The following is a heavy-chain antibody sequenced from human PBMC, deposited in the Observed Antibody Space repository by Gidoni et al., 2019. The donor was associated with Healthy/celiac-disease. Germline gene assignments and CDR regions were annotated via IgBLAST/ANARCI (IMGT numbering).Heavy chain of an antibody. J-gene: IGHJ4*02. D-gene: IGHD5-12*01. CDR1: GSTFSSYG. V-gene: IGHV3-30*18. CDR2: LSNDGRNK. CDR3: AKDLHWVEMATIGLDY. Sequence: QVQLVESGGGVVQPGRSLRLSCAASGSTFSSYGMHWVRQAPGKGLEWVAVLSNDGRNKYYADSVKGRFNISRDNSKNTLYLQMNSLRAEDTAGYYCAKDLHWVEMATIGLDYWGQGTLVTVSS.